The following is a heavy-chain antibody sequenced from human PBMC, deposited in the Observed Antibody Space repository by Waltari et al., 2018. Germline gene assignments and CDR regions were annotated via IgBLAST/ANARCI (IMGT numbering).Heavy chain of an antibody. J-gene: IGHJ4*02. V-gene: IGHV1-24*01. CDR1: GSALTDLS. D-gene: IGHD1-26*01. CDR2: FDPEDGET. Sequence: QVQLVQSGAEVKKPGASVKVSCKVSGSALTDLSMPWVRQAPGKGLEWMGGFDPEDGETIYAQKFQGRVTMTEDTSTDTAYMELSSLRSEDTAVYYCAFSGSNSLAPYFDYWGQGTLVTVSS. CDR3: AFSGSNSLAPYFDY.